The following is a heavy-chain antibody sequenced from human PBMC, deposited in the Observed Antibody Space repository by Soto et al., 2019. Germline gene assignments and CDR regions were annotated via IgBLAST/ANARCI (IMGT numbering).Heavy chain of an antibody. Sequence: QVQLVQSGAEVKRPGSSVKVSCKASGATFTCYSINWVRQAPGLGLEWMGRINPILSMSNYAQRFQGRVTMTADKSTSTAYMELSSLRSEDTAIYYCASSYGSGYRAFDYWGQGALVTVSS. CDR2: INPILSMS. J-gene: IGHJ4*02. CDR1: GATFTCYS. CDR3: ASSYGSGYRAFDY. D-gene: IGHD3-10*01. V-gene: IGHV1-69*02.